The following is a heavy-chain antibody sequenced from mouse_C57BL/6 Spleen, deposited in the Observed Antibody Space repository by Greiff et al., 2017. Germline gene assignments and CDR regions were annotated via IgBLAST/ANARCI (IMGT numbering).Heavy chain of an antibody. V-gene: IGHV5-16*01. CDR3: ARGYYGSSYGYYAMDY. Sequence: EVHLVESEGGLVRPGSSMKLSCTASGFTFSDYYMAWVRQVPEKGLEWVANINYDGSSTYYLDSLKSRFIISRDNAKNILYLQMSSLKSEDTATYYCARGYYGSSYGYYAMDYWGQGTSVTVSS. D-gene: IGHD1-1*01. J-gene: IGHJ4*01. CDR2: INYDGSST. CDR1: GFTFSDYY.